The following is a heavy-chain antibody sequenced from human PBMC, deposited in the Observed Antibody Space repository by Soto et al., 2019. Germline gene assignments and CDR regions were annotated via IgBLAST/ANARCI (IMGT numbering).Heavy chain of an antibody. CDR3: ARGVGWIQLGGGTWFDP. CDR1: GGSFSGYY. D-gene: IGHD5-18*01. CDR2: INHSGST. J-gene: IGHJ5*02. Sequence: QVQLQQWGAGLLKPSETLSLTCAVYGGSFSGYYWSWIRQPPGKGLEWIGEINHSGSTNYNPSLKSRGTISVDTYKNQFSLKLSSVTAADTAVYYCARGVGWIQLGGGTWFDPWGQGTLVTVSS. V-gene: IGHV4-34*01.